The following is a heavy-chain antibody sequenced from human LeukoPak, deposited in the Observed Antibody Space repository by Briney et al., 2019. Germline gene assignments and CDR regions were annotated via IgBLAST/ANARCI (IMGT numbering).Heavy chain of an antibody. CDR2: MRSDGSHE. D-gene: IGHD3-10*01. Sequence: PGGSLRLSCATSGVTFSSNGVHWARQAPGKGLEWVAFMRSDGSHEEYAKSVKGRFAISRENFKNTVHLQMNSLRFEDTAVYYCAKAFGSGSYIIDHWGRGTLVTVSS. CDR3: AKAFGSGSYIIDH. J-gene: IGHJ4*02. CDR1: GVTFSSNG. V-gene: IGHV3-30*02.